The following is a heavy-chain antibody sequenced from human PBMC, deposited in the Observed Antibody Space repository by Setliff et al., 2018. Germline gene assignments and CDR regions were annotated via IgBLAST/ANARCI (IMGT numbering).Heavy chain of an antibody. V-gene: IGHV4-38-2*01. CDR1: GYSISSGYY. D-gene: IGHD4-17*01. CDR3: ARDYGDSNWFDP. J-gene: IGHJ5*02. Sequence: SETLSLTCAVSGYSISSGYYWGWIRQPPGKGLEWIGSIYHSGRTYYNPSLKSRVIILVDTSKNQFSLKLSSVTAADTAVYYCARDYGDSNWFDPWGQGTLVTVSS. CDR2: IYHSGRT.